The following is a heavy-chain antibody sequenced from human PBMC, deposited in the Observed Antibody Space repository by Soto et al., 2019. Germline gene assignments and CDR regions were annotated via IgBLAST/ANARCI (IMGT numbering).Heavy chain of an antibody. D-gene: IGHD1-26*01. J-gene: IGHJ6*02. Sequence: PGGSLRLSCAASGFTFSSYGMHWFRQAPGKGLEWVAVISYDGSNKYYADSVKGRFTISRDNSKNTLYLQMNSLRAEDTAVYYCAKDRGWELLLSLLSGGMDVWGQGTTVTVSS. CDR3: AKDRGWELLLSLLSGGMDV. V-gene: IGHV3-30*18. CDR2: ISYDGSNK. CDR1: GFTFSSYG.